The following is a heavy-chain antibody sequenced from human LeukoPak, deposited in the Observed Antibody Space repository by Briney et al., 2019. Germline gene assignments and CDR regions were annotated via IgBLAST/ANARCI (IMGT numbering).Heavy chain of an antibody. CDR2: INPNSGGT. CDR3: ARGGGSGGSCYGGFWFDP. J-gene: IGHJ5*02. Sequence: ASVKVSCKASGYTFTGYYMHWVRQAPGQGLEWMGWINPNSGGTNYAQKFQGWVTMTRDTSISTAYMELSRLRSDGTAVYYCARGGGSGGSCYGGFWFDPWGQGTLVTVSS. CDR1: GYTFTGYY. D-gene: IGHD2-15*01. V-gene: IGHV1-2*04.